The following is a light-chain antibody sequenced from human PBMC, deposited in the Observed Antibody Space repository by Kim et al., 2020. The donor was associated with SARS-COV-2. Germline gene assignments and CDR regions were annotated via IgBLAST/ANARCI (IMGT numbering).Light chain of an antibody. CDR1: HDITNY. V-gene: IGKV1-16*01. J-gene: IGKJ1*01. Sequence: DIQVTQSPSSLSASVGDRVTITCRSSHDITNYLVWIQQKPGEAPRSLIYAASTLHGGVSSRFSGSGSGTEFTLTISYLQPEDFATYYCHHYDNYPPTFGQGTKVDIK. CDR2: AAS. CDR3: HHYDNYPPT.